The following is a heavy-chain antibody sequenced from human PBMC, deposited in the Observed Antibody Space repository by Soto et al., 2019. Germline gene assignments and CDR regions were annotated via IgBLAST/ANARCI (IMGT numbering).Heavy chain of an antibody. Sequence: PGGSLRLSCAASGFTFSSYVMHWVRQAPGKGLEWVAHISYDENNKYYAEYVKGRINISRDNYKNKQYQKISSLRDDDTVVYYCARDGPHITIFGYGDYWGQGNVVTVSS. CDR3: ARDGPHITIFGYGDY. V-gene: IGHV3-30-3*01. CDR1: GFTFSSYV. J-gene: IGHJ4*02. D-gene: IGHD3-3*01. CDR2: ISYDENNK.